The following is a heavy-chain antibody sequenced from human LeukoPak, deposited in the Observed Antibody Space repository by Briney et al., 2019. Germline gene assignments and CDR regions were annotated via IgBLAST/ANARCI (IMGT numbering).Heavy chain of an antibody. CDR2: IYTSGST. D-gene: IGHD3-22*01. CDR1: GGSISSYY. CDR3: ARALSSGYYLNWFDP. V-gene: IGHV4-4*07. Sequence: SETLSLTCTVSGGSISSYYWSWIRQPAGKGLEWIGRIYTSGSTNYNPSLKSRVTMSVDTSKNQFSLKLSSVTAADAAVYYCARALSSGYYLNWFDPWGQGTLVTVSS. J-gene: IGHJ5*02.